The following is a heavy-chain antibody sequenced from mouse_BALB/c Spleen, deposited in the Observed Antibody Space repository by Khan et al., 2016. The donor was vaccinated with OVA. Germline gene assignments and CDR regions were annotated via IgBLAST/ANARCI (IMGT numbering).Heavy chain of an antibody. Sequence: EVELVESGGDLVKPGGSLKLSCAVSGFTFSSYGMSWVRQTPDKRLEWVAIIISGDIYTYYPDSVKGRFTISRDNAKNTLYLQMSSLKSEDTAMYYCARQGYGGGFAYWGQGTLVTVSA. V-gene: IGHV5-6*01. CDR1: GFTFSSYG. CDR3: ARQGYGGGFAY. J-gene: IGHJ3*01. CDR2: IISGDIYT. D-gene: IGHD1-1*01.